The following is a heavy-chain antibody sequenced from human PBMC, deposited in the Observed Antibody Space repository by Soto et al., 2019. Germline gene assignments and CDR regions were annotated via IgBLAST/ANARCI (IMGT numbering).Heavy chain of an antibody. CDR2: IYYSGST. Sequence: QVQLQASGPGLVKPSQTLSLTCTVSGGSISSGGYYWSWIRQHPGKGLEWIGYIYYSGSTYYNPSLKSRVTISVDTSKNQVSLKLSSVTAADTAVDYCAIEWGLGGATFFDYWCQGTLVTVSS. CDR1: GGSISSGGYY. CDR3: AIEWGLGGATFFDY. D-gene: IGHD1-26*01. V-gene: IGHV4-31*03. J-gene: IGHJ4*02.